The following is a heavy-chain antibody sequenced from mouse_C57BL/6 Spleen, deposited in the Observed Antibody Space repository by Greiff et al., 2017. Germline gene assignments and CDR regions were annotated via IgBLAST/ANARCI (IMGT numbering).Heavy chain of an antibody. D-gene: IGHD1-1*01. CDR2: IDPANGNT. Sequence: VQLKESVAELVRPGASVKLSCTASGFNIKNTYMHWVKQRPEQGLEWIGRIDPANGNTKYAPKFQGKATITADTSSNTAYLQLSSLTSEDTAIYYCAPDYYGSSYDAMDYWGQGTSVTVSS. J-gene: IGHJ4*01. CDR3: APDYYGSSYDAMDY. CDR1: GFNIKNTY. V-gene: IGHV14-3*01.